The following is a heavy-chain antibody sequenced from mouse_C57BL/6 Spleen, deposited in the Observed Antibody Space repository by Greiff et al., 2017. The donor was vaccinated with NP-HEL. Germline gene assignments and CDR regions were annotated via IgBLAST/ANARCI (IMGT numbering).Heavy chain of an antibody. J-gene: IGHJ2*01. CDR1: GFTFSDYY. CDR2: INSDGSST. CDR3: AREGYYGNFFDY. D-gene: IGHD2-1*01. Sequence: EVQLQQSEGGLVQPGSSMNLSCTASGFTFSDYYMAWVRQVPEKGLEWVANINSDGSSTYYLDSLKSRFIISRDNAKNILYLQLSSLKSEDTATYYCAREGYYGNFFDYWGQGTTLTGSS. V-gene: IGHV5-16*01.